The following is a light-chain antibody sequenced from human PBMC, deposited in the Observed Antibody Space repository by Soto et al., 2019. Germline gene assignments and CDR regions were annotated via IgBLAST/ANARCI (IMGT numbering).Light chain of an antibody. Sequence: QSALTQPASVSGSPGQSITISCTGTSSDVGGYNYVSWYQQHPGKAPKFMIYEVSNRPSGVSSRFSGSKSGNTASLTISGLRAEEGADYSCSSYTGSNILFGGGTKLTAL. CDR3: SSYTGSNIL. J-gene: IGLJ3*02. CDR1: SSDVGGYNY. V-gene: IGLV2-14*01. CDR2: EVS.